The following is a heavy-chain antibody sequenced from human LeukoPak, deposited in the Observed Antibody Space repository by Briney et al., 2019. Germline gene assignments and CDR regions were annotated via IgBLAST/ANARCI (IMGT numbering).Heavy chain of an antibody. V-gene: IGHV1-46*01. CDR2: INPSGGST. J-gene: IGHJ3*02. CDR1: GYTFTSYY. CDR3: ARDKEPYAFDI. D-gene: IGHD1-14*01. Sequence: ASVKVSCKASGYTFTSYYMHWVRQAPGQGLEWMGIINPSGGSTSYAQKFQGRVTMTRDTATSKVYMELSSLRSEDTAVYYCARDKEPYAFDIWGQGTMVTVSS.